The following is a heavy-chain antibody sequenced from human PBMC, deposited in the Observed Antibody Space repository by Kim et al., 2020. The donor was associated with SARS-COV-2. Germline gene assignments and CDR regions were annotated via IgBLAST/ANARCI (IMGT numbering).Heavy chain of an antibody. CDR2: IYYSGST. Sequence: SETLSLTCTVSGGSISSGGYYWSWIRQHPGKGLEWIGYIYYSGSTYYNPSLKSRVTISVDTSKNQFSLKLSSVTAADTAVYYCARDWGSGSTYGMDVWGQGTTVTVSS. J-gene: IGHJ6*02. CDR1: GGSISSGGYY. CDR3: ARDWGSGSTYGMDV. D-gene: IGHD3-10*01. V-gene: IGHV4-31*03.